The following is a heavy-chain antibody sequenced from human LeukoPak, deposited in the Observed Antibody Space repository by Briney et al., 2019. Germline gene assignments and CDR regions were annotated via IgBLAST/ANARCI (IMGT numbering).Heavy chain of an antibody. J-gene: IGHJ4*02. CDR1: VFSFSSDW. V-gene: IGHV3-74*01. Sequence: GGSRRLSGAACVFSFSSDWHHVLRQAPGKGLVWVSRIYIDGSSTSYADSAKGRFTIYRDNAKNTLYPQMSRVRDEDTAVYYCARGLGGSFDYWGLGTLVTVSS. CDR3: ARGLGGSFDY. CDR2: IYIDGSST. D-gene: IGHD1-14*01.